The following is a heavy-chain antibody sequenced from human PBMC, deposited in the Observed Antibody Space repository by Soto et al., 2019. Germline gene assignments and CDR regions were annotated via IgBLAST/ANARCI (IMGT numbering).Heavy chain of an antibody. V-gene: IGHV1-3*01. Sequence: ASVKVSCKASGYTFTSCAMHWVRQAPGQRLEWMGWINAGNGNTKYSQKFQGRVTITRDTSASTAYMELSSLRAEDTAVYYCARDVFDPEPSSSPGMDVWGQGTTVTVSS. CDR2: INAGNGNT. J-gene: IGHJ6*02. CDR3: ARDVFDPEPSSSPGMDV. CDR1: GYTFTSCA. D-gene: IGHD6-6*01.